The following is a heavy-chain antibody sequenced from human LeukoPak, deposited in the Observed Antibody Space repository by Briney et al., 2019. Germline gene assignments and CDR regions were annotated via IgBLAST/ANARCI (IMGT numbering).Heavy chain of an antibody. Sequence: GGSLRLSCAASGFTFSSYAMSWVRQAPGEGLEWVSTISGSGGGTYYADSVKGRFIISRDNSKNTLYLQMNGLRAEDTAVYYCAKKWCSSAICSTWDYFDYWGQGTLVTVSS. CDR3: AKKWCSSAICSTWDYFDY. J-gene: IGHJ4*02. D-gene: IGHD2-2*01. CDR1: GFTFSSYA. CDR2: ISGSGGGT. V-gene: IGHV3-23*01.